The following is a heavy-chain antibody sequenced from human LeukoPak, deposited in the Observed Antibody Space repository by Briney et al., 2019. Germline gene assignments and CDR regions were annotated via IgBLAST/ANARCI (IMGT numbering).Heavy chain of an antibody. CDR1: GFTFSSYG. Sequence: GGSLRLSCAASGFTFSSYGMHWVRQAPGKGLEWVAVIWYDGSNKYYADSVKGRFTISRDNSKNTLYLQMNSLRAEDTAVYYCARDSCGGDCSFDHWGQGTLVTVSS. CDR3: ARDSCGGDCSFDH. D-gene: IGHD2-21*02. J-gene: IGHJ4*02. V-gene: IGHV3-33*01. CDR2: IWYDGSNK.